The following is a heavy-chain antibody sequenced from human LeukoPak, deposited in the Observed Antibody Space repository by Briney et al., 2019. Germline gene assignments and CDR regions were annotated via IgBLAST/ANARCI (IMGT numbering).Heavy chain of an antibody. CDR2: ISGSGGST. Sequence: TGGSLRLSCAASGFTFSSYAMSWVRQAPGKGLEWVSAISGSGGSTYYADSVKGLFTISRDNSKNTLYLQMNSLRAEDTAVYYCAKGHYDSSGYYNYFDYWGQGTLVTVSS. J-gene: IGHJ4*02. V-gene: IGHV3-23*01. CDR1: GFTFSSYA. D-gene: IGHD3-22*01. CDR3: AKGHYDSSGYYNYFDY.